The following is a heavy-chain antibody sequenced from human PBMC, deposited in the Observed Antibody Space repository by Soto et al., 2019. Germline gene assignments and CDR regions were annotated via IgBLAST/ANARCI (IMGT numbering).Heavy chain of an antibody. CDR1: GFTFSIYA. D-gene: IGHD3-22*01. CDR2: ISGSGGST. Sequence: GGSMRLSCAASGFTFSIYAMSWVRQAPGKGLEWVSAISGSGGSTYYADSVKGRFTISRDNSKNTLYLQMNSLRAEDTAIYYCAKGSQYYYDSSGPWFDPWGQGTLVTVSS. J-gene: IGHJ5*02. CDR3: AKGSQYYYDSSGPWFDP. V-gene: IGHV3-23*01.